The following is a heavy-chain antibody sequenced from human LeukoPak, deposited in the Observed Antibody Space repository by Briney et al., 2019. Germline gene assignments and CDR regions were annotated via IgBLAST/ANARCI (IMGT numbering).Heavy chain of an antibody. V-gene: IGHV3-11*01. CDR2: VSNSGSTI. J-gene: IGHJ4*02. D-gene: IGHD6-13*01. CDR1: GFTFSDEY. CDR3: AKVISGTDPPSY. Sequence: GGSLRLSCAASGFTFSDEYMSWIRQAPGKGLEWISCVSNSGSTIYYADSVKGRFTISRDNVKNSLYLQMNSLRAEDTAVYYCAKVISGTDPPSYWGQGTLVTVPS.